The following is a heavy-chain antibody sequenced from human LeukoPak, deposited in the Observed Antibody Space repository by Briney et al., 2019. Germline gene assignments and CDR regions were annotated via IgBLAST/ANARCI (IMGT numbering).Heavy chain of an antibody. CDR2: IYYSGST. V-gene: IGHV4-59*08. Sequence: TSETLSLTCSVSGGSISGYYWSWIRQPPGKGLKWIGYIYYSGSTSYNPSLKSRVTISVDTSKNQFSLKLSSVTAADTAVYYCARQAVATTPFNYWGQGTLVTVSS. J-gene: IGHJ4*02. CDR1: GGSISGYY. D-gene: IGHD6-19*01. CDR3: ARQAVATTPFNY.